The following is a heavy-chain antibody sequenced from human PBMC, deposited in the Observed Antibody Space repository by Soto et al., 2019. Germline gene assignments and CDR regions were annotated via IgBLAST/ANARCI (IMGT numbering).Heavy chain of an antibody. Sequence: GGSLTLSCAASGFTFSSYDMSWVRQAPGKGLEWVSAISGSGGSTYYADSVKGRFTISRENYKNTLYLQMNSLRAEATADYYWAKPVRSYYYYYCFDVWGQGTTVTVSS. CDR1: GFTFSSYD. V-gene: IGHV3-23*01. D-gene: IGHD6-6*01. CDR2: ISGSGGST. CDR3: AKPVRSYYYYYCFDV. J-gene: IGHJ6*02.